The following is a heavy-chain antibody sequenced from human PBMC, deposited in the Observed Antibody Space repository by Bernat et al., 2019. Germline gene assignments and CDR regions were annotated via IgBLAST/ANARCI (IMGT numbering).Heavy chain of an antibody. CDR1: GGSISSSSDY. CDR3: ARDRGYSSSWNDY. D-gene: IGHD6-13*01. CDR2: IYYSGST. Sequence: QLQLQESGPGLVKPSETLSLTCTVSGGSISSSSDYWGWIRQPPGKGLEWIGSIYYSGSTYYNPSLKSRVTISVDTSKNQFSLKLSSVTAADTAVYYCARDRGYSSSWNDYWGQGTLVTVSS. J-gene: IGHJ4*02. V-gene: IGHV4-39*02.